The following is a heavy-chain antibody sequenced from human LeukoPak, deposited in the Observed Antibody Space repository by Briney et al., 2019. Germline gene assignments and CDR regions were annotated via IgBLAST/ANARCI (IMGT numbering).Heavy chain of an antibody. J-gene: IGHJ4*02. CDR3: AKATRVYYDSSGYCYDY. Sequence: GGSLRLSCAASGFTFDDYAMHWVRQAPGKGLEWVSLISGDGGSTYYADSVKGRFTISRDNSKNSLYLQMNSLRTEDTALYYCAKATRVYYDSSGYCYDYWGQGTLVTVSS. D-gene: IGHD3-22*01. V-gene: IGHV3-43*02. CDR1: GFTFDDYA. CDR2: ISGDGGST.